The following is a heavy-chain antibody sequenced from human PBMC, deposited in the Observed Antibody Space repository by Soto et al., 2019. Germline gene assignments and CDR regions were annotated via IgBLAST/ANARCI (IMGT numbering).Heavy chain of an antibody. Sequence: PGWSLRLSCAASGFTFSDYYMSWIRQAPGKGLEWVSYISDSSSNTNYGDSVKGRFTISRDNAKNLLYLQMNSLRAEDTAVYYCAKGEGYKWNYEFDPWGQGTLVTVSS. CDR3: AKGEGYKWNYEFDP. J-gene: IGHJ5*02. CDR1: GFTFSDYY. V-gene: IGHV3-11*06. CDR2: ISDSSSNT. D-gene: IGHD1-7*01.